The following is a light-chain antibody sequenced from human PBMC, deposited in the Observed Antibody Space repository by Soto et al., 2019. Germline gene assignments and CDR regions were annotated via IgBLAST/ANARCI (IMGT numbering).Light chain of an antibody. CDR3: QQRSNWPPFT. CDR2: DAS. Sequence: EIVLTQSPATLSLSPGERATLSCRSSRSVSRYLAWYQQKPGQAPRLLIFDASNRATGIPARFSGSGSGTEFTLTISSLEPEDFVVYYCQQRSNWPPFTFGPGTKVEIK. CDR1: RSVSRY. J-gene: IGKJ3*01. V-gene: IGKV3-11*01.